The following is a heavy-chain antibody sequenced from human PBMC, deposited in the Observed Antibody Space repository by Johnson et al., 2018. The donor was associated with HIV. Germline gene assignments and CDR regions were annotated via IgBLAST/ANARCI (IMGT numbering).Heavy chain of an antibody. CDR1: GFTFSSYA. CDR2: ISNSGGAT. D-gene: IGHD1-7*01. V-gene: IGHV3-33*06. J-gene: IGHJ3*02. Sequence: QVQLVESGGDVVQPGRSLRLSCTASGFTFSSYALHWVRQAPGKGLEWVSAISNSGGATHYADSVKGRFRISRDNSKDTVYLQVNSLRGEDTALYYCIKETGANSAFDIWGQGTTVTVSS. CDR3: IKETGANSAFDI.